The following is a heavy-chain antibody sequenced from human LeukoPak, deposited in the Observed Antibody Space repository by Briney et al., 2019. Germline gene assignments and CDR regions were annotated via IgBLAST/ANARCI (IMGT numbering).Heavy chain of an antibody. V-gene: IGHV4-39*07. CDR2: IYYSGST. D-gene: IGHD2-2*01. J-gene: IGHJ6*03. Sequence: SETLSLTCTVSGGSISSSSYYWGWIRQPPGKGLEWIGSIYYSGSTYYNPSLKSRVTISVDTSKNQFSLKLSSVTAADTAVYYCARSTDCSSTSCYAYYYYYMDVWGKGTTVTVSS. CDR1: GGSISSSSYY. CDR3: ARSTDCSSTSCYAYYYYYMDV.